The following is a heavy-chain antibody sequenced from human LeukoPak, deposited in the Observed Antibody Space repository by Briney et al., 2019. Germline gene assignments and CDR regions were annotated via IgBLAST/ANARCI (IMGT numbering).Heavy chain of an antibody. CDR3: AGDFDSGSYRFDY. Sequence: ETLSLTCTVSGGSISSHHWSWIRQPPGKGLEWIGYVYYSGSTTYNPSLKSRLTMSLDTSKNQFSLRLSSVTAADTAVYYCAGDFDSGSYRFDYWGQGILVTVSS. CDR1: GGSISSHH. J-gene: IGHJ4*02. D-gene: IGHD3-10*01. CDR2: VYYSGST. V-gene: IGHV4-59*11.